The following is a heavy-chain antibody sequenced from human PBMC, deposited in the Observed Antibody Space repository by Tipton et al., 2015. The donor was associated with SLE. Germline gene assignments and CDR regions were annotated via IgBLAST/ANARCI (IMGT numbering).Heavy chain of an antibody. CDR1: GYTFTNYG. V-gene: IGHV1-18*01. J-gene: IGHJ4*02. Sequence: QLVQSGAEVKKPGASVKVSCKASGYTFTNYGVSWVRQAPGQGLEWMGGISAYNGDTNYAQKFQGRVTMTTDTSTGTAFMELRSLRSDDTAMYYCAREEAPGHGVERGNYWGQGTLVTVPS. CDR3: AREEAPGHGVERGNY. CDR2: ISAYNGDT. D-gene: IGHD4-17*01.